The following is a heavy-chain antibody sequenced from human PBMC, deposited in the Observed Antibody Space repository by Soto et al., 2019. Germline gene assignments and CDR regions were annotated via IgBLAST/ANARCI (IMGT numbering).Heavy chain of an antibody. Sequence: PSETLSLTCTVSGGSISSYYWSWIRQPPGKGLEWIGYIYYSGSTNYNPSLKSRVTISVDTSKNQFSLKLSSVTAADTAVYYCARDSRVGYCSGGSCYTYFDYWGQGTLVTV. V-gene: IGHV4-59*12. CDR1: GGSISSYY. CDR2: IYYSGST. CDR3: ARDSRVGYCSGGSCYTYFDY. J-gene: IGHJ4*02. D-gene: IGHD2-15*01.